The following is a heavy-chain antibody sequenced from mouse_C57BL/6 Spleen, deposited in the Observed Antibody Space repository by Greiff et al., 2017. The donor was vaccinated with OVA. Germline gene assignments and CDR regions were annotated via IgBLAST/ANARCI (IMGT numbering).Heavy chain of an antibody. CDR3: ARARWLLPPYYAMDY. CDR1: GFTFSDYY. Sequence: DVKLVESEGGLVQPGSSMKLSCTASGFTFSDYYMAWVRQVPEKGLEWVANINYDGSSTYYLDSLKSRFIISRDNAKNILYLQMSSLKSEDTATYYCARARWLLPPYYAMDYWGQGTSVTVSS. D-gene: IGHD2-3*01. CDR2: INYDGSST. V-gene: IGHV5-16*01. J-gene: IGHJ4*01.